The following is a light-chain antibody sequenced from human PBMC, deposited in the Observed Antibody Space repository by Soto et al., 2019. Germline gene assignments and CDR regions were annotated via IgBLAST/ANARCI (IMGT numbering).Light chain of an antibody. Sequence: IQVTQSPSSLSASVGDSVTITCRASQGISSHLAWYQQKPGKAPKVLIYAASTLESVIPSRFSGSGSGTDFTLTISTRQAEDSAIYYCQQVKTLLPHTFVRETK. V-gene: IGKV1-9*01. CDR1: QGISSH. CDR3: QQVKTLLPHT. CDR2: AAS. J-gene: IGKJ4*02.